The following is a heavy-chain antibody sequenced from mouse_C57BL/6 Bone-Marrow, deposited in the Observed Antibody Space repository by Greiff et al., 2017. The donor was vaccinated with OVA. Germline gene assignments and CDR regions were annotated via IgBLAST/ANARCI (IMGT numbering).Heavy chain of an antibody. J-gene: IGHJ3*01. D-gene: IGHD2-5*01. CDR1: GFSLTSYG. Sequence: VQLQQSGPGLVQPSQSLSITCTVSGFSLTSYGVHWVRQSPGKGLEWLGVIWSGGSTDYNAAFISRLSISKDNSKSQVFFKMNSLQADDTAIYYCASAYYSNWAWFAYWGQGTLVTVSA. CDR2: IWSGGST. CDR3: ASAYYSNWAWFAY. V-gene: IGHV2-2*01.